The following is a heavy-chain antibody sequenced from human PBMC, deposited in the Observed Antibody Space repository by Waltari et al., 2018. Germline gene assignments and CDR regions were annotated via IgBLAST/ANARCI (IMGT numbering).Heavy chain of an antibody. CDR2: ITGTGGGPPHANSP. D-gene: IGHD3-10*01. CDR1: GFPFINSA. CDR3: AKGSGMDV. J-gene: IGHJ6*02. Sequence: VQVLESGGGLVQPGGSLRLSCVASGFPFINSAMSWVRQTPEKGLAWVATITGTGGGPPHANSPYYADSVKGRFTISRDNSKDTIYLQMSGLSAEDTGVYYCAKGSGMDVWGQGTTVTVSS. V-gene: IGHV3-23*01.